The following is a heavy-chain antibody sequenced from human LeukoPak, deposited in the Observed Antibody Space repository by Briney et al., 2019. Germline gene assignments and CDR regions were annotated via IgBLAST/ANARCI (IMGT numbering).Heavy chain of an antibody. V-gene: IGHV1-2*02. CDR2: INPNSGGT. CDR3: ASGGPCSGSICYHLYYFDY. J-gene: IGHJ4*02. CDR1: GYTFTGYY. Sequence: GASVKVSCKASGYTFTGYYMHWVRQAPGQGLEWMGWINPNSGGTNYAQKFQGRVTMTRDTSISTAYMELSRLTFDDTAVFHCASGGPCSGSICYHLYYFDYWGQGTLVTVSS. D-gene: IGHD2-15*01.